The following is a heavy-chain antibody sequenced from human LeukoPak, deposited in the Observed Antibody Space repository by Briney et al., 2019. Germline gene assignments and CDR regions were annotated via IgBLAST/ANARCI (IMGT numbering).Heavy chain of an antibody. CDR1: GFTFSSYA. V-gene: IGHV3-30-3*01. CDR2: ISYDGSNK. Sequence: GGSLRLSCAASGFTFSSYAMHWVRQAPXXGLEWVAVISYDGSNKYYADSVKGRFTISRDNSKNTLYLQMNSLRAEDTAVYYCARVSYSGYDYTSPFAYWGQGTLVTVSS. D-gene: IGHD5-12*01. CDR3: ARVSYSGYDYTSPFAY. J-gene: IGHJ4*02.